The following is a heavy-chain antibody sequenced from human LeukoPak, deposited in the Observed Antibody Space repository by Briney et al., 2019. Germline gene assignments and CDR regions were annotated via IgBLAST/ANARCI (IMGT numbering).Heavy chain of an antibody. D-gene: IGHD5-18*01. J-gene: IGHJ3*02. CDR1: GGSFSGYY. V-gene: IGHV4-34*01. CDR3: ARGRGYNAFDI. Sequence: PSETLSLTCAVYGGSFSGYYWSWIRQPPGKGLEWIGEINHSGSTNYNPSLKSRVTISVDTSKNQFSLKLSPVTAADTAVYYCARGRGYNAFDIWGQGTMVTVSS. CDR2: INHSGST.